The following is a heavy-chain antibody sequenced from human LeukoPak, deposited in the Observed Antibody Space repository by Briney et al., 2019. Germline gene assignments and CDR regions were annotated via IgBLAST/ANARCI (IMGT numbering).Heavy chain of an antibody. CDR3: VKDQYSGSGSYPDAFDF. J-gene: IGHJ3*01. Sequence: GGSLRLSCAASGFTFTTYWMHWVRQAPGKGLVWVSHINSDGSITGYADPVKGRFTISRDNAKNTLYLQMNSLRVEDTAVYYCVKDQYSGSGSYPDAFDFWGQGTVVTVSS. CDR1: GFTFTTYW. D-gene: IGHD3-10*01. CDR2: INSDGSIT. V-gene: IGHV3-74*01.